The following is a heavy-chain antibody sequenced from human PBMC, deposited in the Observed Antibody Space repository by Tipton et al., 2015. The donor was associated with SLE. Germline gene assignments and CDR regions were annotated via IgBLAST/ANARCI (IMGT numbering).Heavy chain of an antibody. V-gene: IGHV3-21*01. J-gene: IGHJ4*02. CDR2: ISSSSSYI. D-gene: IGHD3-3*01. Sequence: GSLRLSCAASGFTFSSYRMNWVRQAPGKGLEWVSSISSSSSYIYYTDSVKGRFTISRDNSKNSLYLQMKSLRAEDTAVYYCARDGDYDFWSGYYTIPYWGQGTLVTVSS. CDR1: GFTFSSYR. CDR3: ARDGDYDFWSGYYTIPY.